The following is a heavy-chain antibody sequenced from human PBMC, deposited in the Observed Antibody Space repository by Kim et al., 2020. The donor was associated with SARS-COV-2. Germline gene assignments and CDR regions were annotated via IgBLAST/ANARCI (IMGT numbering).Heavy chain of an antibody. Sequence: SETLSLTCTVSGGSVSSGSYYWSWIRQPPGKGLEWIGYIYYSGSTNYNPSLKSRVTISVDTSKNQFSLKLSSVTAADTAVYYCARDPDPRTYYYDSSGFYYGMDVWGQGTTVTVSS. CDR1: GGSVSSGSYY. V-gene: IGHV4-61*01. CDR2: IYYSGST. CDR3: ARDPDPRTYYYDSSGFYYGMDV. D-gene: IGHD3-22*01. J-gene: IGHJ6*02.